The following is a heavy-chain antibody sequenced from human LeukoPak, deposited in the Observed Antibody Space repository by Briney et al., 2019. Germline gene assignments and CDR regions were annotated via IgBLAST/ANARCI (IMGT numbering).Heavy chain of an antibody. Sequence: PGGSLRLSCAASGFTFTNYWMSWVRQAPGKGLEWVAFIRYDGSNKYYADSVKGRLIISRDNSKNTLYLQMNSQRAEDTAVYYCAKVLIWTYGSGNYYKGSFDIWGQGTMVTVFS. CDR2: IRYDGSNK. CDR1: GFTFTNYW. V-gene: IGHV3-30*02. J-gene: IGHJ3*02. D-gene: IGHD3-10*01. CDR3: AKVLIWTYGSGNYYKGSFDI.